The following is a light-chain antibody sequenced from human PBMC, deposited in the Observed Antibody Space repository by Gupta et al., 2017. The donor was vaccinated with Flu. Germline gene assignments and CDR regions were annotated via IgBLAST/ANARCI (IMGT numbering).Light chain of an antibody. CDR1: SSNIGSNT. CDR2: YKS. Sequence: VTISCSGSSSNIGSNTVNWYQQFPGKHRKPPIEYKSQRPSGVPARFSCSTSCTSGYLAIRGRQSEDEAEYYGSASDDTASGARGLGGGTKVTLL. CDR3: SASDDTASGARG. V-gene: IGLV1-44*01. J-gene: IGLJ2*01.